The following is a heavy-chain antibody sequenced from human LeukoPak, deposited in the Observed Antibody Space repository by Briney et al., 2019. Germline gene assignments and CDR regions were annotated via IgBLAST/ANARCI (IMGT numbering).Heavy chain of an antibody. V-gene: IGHV1-2*02. CDR2: INPNSGGT. Sequence: ASVKVSCKASGYTFTGYYMHWVRQAPGQGLEWMGWINPNSGGTNYAQKFQGRVTMTRATSISTAYMELRRLRSDDPAVYYCASGIWAQRDSPHDGGQGTLVTVSS. CDR3: ASGIWAQRDSPHD. D-gene: IGHD2-21*02. J-gene: IGHJ4*02. CDR1: GYTFTGYY.